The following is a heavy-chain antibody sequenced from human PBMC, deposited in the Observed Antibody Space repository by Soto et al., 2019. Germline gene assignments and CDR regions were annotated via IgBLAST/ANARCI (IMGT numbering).Heavy chain of an antibody. CDR3: ARRNYYDSTGYWAI. J-gene: IGHJ4*02. CDR2: IHQSGST. Sequence: QVQLQESGPGLVKPSGTLSLTCAVSGGSISSDNWWSWVRQPPGKGLEWIGEIHQSGSTNYISPLRSRVTISIDKSKSQFSLRLGSVTAADTAVYYCARRNYYDSTGYWAIWGQGTLVTVSS. D-gene: IGHD3-22*01. CDR1: GGSISSDNW. V-gene: IGHV4-4*02.